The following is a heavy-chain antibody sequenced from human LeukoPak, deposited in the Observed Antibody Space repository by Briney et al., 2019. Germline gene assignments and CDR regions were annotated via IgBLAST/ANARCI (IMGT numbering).Heavy chain of an antibody. D-gene: IGHD5-18*01. Sequence: SQTLSLTCTVSGGSISSGGYYWSWIRQHPGKGPEWIGYIYYSGSTYYNPSLKSRVTISVDTSKNQFSLKLSSVTAADTAVYYCARVMSGVGYSYGLYFDYWGQGTLVTVSS. V-gene: IGHV4-31*03. J-gene: IGHJ4*02. CDR2: IYYSGST. CDR1: GGSISSGGYY. CDR3: ARVMSGVGYSYGLYFDY.